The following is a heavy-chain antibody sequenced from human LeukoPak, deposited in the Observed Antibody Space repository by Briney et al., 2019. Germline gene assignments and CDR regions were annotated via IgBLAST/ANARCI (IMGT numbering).Heavy chain of an antibody. CDR3: ARAWGFSGSQFDY. D-gene: IGHD6-19*01. Sequence: HRASVKVSCKASGYTFTSYAMHWVRQAPGQRLEWMGWINAGNGNTKYSQKLQGRVTMTTDTSTSTAYMELRSLRSDDTAVYYCARAWGFSGSQFDYWGQGTLVTVSS. V-gene: IGHV1-3*01. CDR1: GYTFTSYA. J-gene: IGHJ4*02. CDR2: INAGNGNT.